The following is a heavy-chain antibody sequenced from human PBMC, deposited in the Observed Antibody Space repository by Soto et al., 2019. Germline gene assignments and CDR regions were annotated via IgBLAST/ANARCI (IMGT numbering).Heavy chain of an antibody. Sequence: PSETLSLTCTVSGGSISSSSYYWGWIRQPPGKGLEWIGSIYYSGGTYYSPSLKSRVTISVDTSKNQFSLKLSSVTAADTAVYYCARGYRLDAFDIWGQGTMVTVSS. CDR3: ARGYRLDAFDI. CDR1: GGSISSSSYY. V-gene: IGHV4-39*01. J-gene: IGHJ3*02. CDR2: IYYSGGT. D-gene: IGHD3-16*02.